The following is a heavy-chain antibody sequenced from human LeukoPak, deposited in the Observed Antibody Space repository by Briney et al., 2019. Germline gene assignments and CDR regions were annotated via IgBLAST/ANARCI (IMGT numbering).Heavy chain of an antibody. CDR2: ISSSSSYI. V-gene: IGHV3-21*01. CDR3: AKDSSSWEDYYFDY. D-gene: IGHD6-13*01. CDR1: GFTFSSYS. J-gene: IGHJ4*02. Sequence: GGSLRLSCAASGFTFSSYSMNWVRQAPGKGLEWVSSISSSSSYIYYADSVKGRFTISRDNAKNSLYLQMNSLRAEDTAVYYCAKDSSSWEDYYFDYWGQGTLVTVSS.